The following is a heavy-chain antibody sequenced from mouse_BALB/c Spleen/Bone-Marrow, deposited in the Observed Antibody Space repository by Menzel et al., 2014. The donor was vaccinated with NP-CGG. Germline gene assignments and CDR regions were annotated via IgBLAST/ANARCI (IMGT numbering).Heavy chain of an antibody. Sequence: VQLQQSGAELVKPGASVKLSCTASGFNIKDTYMHWVKQRPEQGLEWIGRIDPANGNTKYDPKFQGKATITADTSSNTACLQLSSLTSEDTAVYYCARYGRRFYAMDYWGQGTSVTVSS. V-gene: IGHV14-3*02. CDR2: IDPANGNT. J-gene: IGHJ4*01. D-gene: IGHD1-1*01. CDR1: GFNIKDTY. CDR3: ARYGRRFYAMDY.